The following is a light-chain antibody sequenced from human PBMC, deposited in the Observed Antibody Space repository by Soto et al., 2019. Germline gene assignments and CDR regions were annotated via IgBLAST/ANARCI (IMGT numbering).Light chain of an antibody. CDR2: GAS. Sequence: EIVLTQSPGTLSLFPGERATLSCRASQSIDSISLAWYQHKPGQAPRLLIYGASSRSTAIPDRFSGGGSGTDFTLTVSRLEPEDFAVYYCQQFSSYPLTFGGGTKVDIK. CDR1: QSIDSIS. CDR3: QQFSSYPLT. J-gene: IGKJ4*01. V-gene: IGKV3-20*01.